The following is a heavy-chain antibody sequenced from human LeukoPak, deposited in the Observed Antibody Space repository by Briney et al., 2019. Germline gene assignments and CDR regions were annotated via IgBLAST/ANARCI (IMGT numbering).Heavy chain of an antibody. J-gene: IGHJ4*02. CDR2: ISYAGCKK. Sequence: GGSRRIAHPSSRSTFSTYAMHWLLQAPCKGRDRLALISYAGCKKFYADCVEGRFTISKDNSKNTLYLLMIGLTPEDPAVYYCASPRVGPIPSAEDYWGQGTLVTVSS. CDR3: ASPRVGPIPSAEDY. D-gene: IGHD2-2*01. V-gene: IGHV3-30*04. CDR1: RSTFSTYA.